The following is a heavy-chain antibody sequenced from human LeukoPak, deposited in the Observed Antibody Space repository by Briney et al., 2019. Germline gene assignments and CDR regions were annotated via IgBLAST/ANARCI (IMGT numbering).Heavy chain of an antibody. CDR1: GFTFSSYA. D-gene: IGHD2-21*02. CDR3: ARDFGCGPDCSSPGAFDI. CDR2: ISYDGSNK. V-gene: IGHV3-30*03. J-gene: IGHJ3*02. Sequence: QSVGSLRLSCAASGFTFSSYAMSWVRQAPGKGLEWVAVISYDGSNKYYADSVKGRFTISRDNSKNTLYLQMNSLRAEDTAVYYCARDFGCGPDCSSPGAFDIWGQGTMVTVPS.